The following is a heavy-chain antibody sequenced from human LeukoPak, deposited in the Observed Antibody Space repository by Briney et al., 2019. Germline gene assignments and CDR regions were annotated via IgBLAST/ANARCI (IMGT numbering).Heavy chain of an antibody. V-gene: IGHV3-7*01. CDR2: IKEDGSEK. Sequence: GGSLRLSCAASGFMFSSYWMSWVRQAPGKGLEWVADIKEDGSEKSYVDSVKGRFTISRDNAKNSLYLQMNTLRAEDTAVYYCARDWSTSSGWFDYWGQGTLVTVSS. CDR1: GFMFSSYW. CDR3: ARDWSTSSGWFDY. J-gene: IGHJ4*02. D-gene: IGHD6-19*01.